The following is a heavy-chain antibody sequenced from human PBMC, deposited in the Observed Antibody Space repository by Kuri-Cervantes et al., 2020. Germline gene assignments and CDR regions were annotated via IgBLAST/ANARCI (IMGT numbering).Heavy chain of an antibody. J-gene: IGHJ4*02. CDR1: GFTLSTYY. D-gene: IGHD5-18*01. CDR3: ARDRVGGYSYGPAPY. Sequence: GESLKISCAASGFTLSTYYMDWVRQSPGKGLEWVSSISGGSTYINYLDSVKGRFTISRDNAKNSLYLQMNSLRVEDTAVYYCARDRVGGYSYGPAPYWGQGTLVTVSS. CDR2: ISGGSTYI. V-gene: IGHV3-21*03.